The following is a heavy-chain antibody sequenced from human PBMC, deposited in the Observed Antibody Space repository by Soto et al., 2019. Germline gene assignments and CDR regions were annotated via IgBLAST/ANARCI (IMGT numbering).Heavy chain of an antibody. V-gene: IGHV3-23*01. CDR1: GFTFSGHA. J-gene: IGHJ4*02. D-gene: IGHD3-3*01. CDR2: ISDSGIHT. Sequence: GGSLRLSCVASGFTFSGHAMSWVRQAPGKGLEWVSSISDSGIHTYYPDSVRGRFTISRDNSKNTLYLQMNSLRAEDTAVYYCANGGEWSFKFDYWGQGTLVTVSS. CDR3: ANGGEWSFKFDY.